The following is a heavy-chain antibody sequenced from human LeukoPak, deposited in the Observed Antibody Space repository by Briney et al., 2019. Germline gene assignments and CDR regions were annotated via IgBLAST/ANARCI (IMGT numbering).Heavy chain of an antibody. CDR3: ATVPSLVRGVILDY. J-gene: IGHJ4*02. CDR1: GGTFSSYA. CDR2: IIPIFGTA. D-gene: IGHD3-10*01. Sequence: GASVKVSCKASGGTFSSYAISWVRQAPGQGLEWMGGIIPIFGTANYAQKFQGRVTMTEDTSTDTAYMELSSLRSEDTAVYYCATVPSLVRGVILDYWGQGTLVTVSS. V-gene: IGHV1-69*06.